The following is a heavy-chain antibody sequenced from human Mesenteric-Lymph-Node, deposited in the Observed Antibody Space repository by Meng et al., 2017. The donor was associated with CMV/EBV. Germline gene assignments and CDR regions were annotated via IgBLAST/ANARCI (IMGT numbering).Heavy chain of an antibody. CDR2: IIHIFGTA. V-gene: IGHV1-69*01. CDR3: ARVCSSTSCYGPDDY. J-gene: IGHJ4*02. Sequence: SGSTFSRYAISWVRQAPGKGLEWMGGIIHIFGTANYAQKFQGRVTITADESTSTAYMELSSLRSEDTDVYYCARVCSSTSCYGPDDYWGQGTLVTVSS. D-gene: IGHD2-2*01. CDR1: GSTFSRYA.